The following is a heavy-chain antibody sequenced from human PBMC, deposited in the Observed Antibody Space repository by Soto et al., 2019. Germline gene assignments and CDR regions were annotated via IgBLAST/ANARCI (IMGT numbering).Heavy chain of an antibody. V-gene: IGHV3-7*05. CDR3: ARSPDSGYDLSYAFDI. Sequence: EVQLVESGGGLVQPVGSLRLSCAASGFTFSSYWMSWVRQAPGKGLEWVANIKQDGSEKYYVDSVKGRFTISRDNAKNSLYLQMNSLRAEDTAVYYCARSPDSGYDLSYAFDIWGQGTMVTVSS. D-gene: IGHD5-12*01. J-gene: IGHJ3*02. CDR1: GFTFSSYW. CDR2: IKQDGSEK.